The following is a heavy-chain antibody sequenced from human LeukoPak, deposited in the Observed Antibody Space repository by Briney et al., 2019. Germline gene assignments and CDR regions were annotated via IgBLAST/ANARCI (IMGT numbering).Heavy chain of an antibody. J-gene: IGHJ6*02. D-gene: IGHD4-11*01. Sequence: EESLEISCKGSGYSFNNYWIAWVRQMPGKGLEWMGIIYPGDSDTRYSPSFQGLVTISADKSISTAYVQWSSLKASDTAMYYCARSTTVTTNYYYGMDVWGQGTTVTVSS. CDR3: ARSTTVTTNYYYGMDV. CDR1: GYSFNNYW. V-gene: IGHV5-51*01. CDR2: IYPGDSDT.